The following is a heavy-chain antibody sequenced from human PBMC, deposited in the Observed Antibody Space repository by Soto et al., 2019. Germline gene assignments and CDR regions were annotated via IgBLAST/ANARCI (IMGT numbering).Heavy chain of an antibody. CDR2: ISLYSDGT. CDR3: ARVVQGAEAWFVP. Sequence: ASVKVSCKNSGYTFSNYVLTWVRQAPGQPLEWLGWISLYSDGTKYAQKFRGRVSMTTDTSATTAYKELRSLRADNTDIYYCARVVQGAEAWFVPRCQRNLVPVSS. D-gene: IGHD2-2*01. CDR1: GYTFSNYV. J-gene: IGHJ5*02. V-gene: IGHV1-18*01.